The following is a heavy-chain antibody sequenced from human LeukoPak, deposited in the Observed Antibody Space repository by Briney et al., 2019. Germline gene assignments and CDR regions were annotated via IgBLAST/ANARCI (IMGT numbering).Heavy chain of an antibody. V-gene: IGHV3-15*01. J-gene: IGHJ6*03. CDR3: TTVRGSWSRNYYRYYYMDV. CDR2: IKSKSDGEAT. D-gene: IGHD2-15*01. CDR1: GFIFNDAW. Sequence: GGSLRLSCVASGFIFNDAWMSWVRQAPGKGLEWVGRIKSKSDGEATDYAAPVKDRFAISRDDSKNTLYLQMNSLTTEDTAAYYCTTVRGSWSRNYYRYYYMDVWGKGTTVTVSS.